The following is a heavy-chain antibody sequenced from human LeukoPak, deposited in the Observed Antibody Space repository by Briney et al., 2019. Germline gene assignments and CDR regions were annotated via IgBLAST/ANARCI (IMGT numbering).Heavy chain of an antibody. D-gene: IGHD6-13*01. J-gene: IGHJ4*02. V-gene: IGHV3-30*02. CDR2: IRFDGSKD. CDR1: GFTFRRFA. CDR3: AKDTDSASWYYFDY. Sequence: GGSLRLSCAASGFTFRRFAMDWVRQAPGKGLEWVAFIRFDGSKDYYADSVKGRFTISRDNAKNSLYLQMNSLRPEDTALYYCAKDTDSASWYYFDYWGQGTLVTVSS.